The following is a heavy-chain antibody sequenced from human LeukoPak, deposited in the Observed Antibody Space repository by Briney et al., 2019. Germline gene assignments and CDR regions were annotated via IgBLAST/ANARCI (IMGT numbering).Heavy chain of an antibody. CDR2: IYHSGST. V-gene: IGHV4-38-2*01. J-gene: IGHJ4*02. CDR3: ARAPRDSSSSNYMRRFDY. Sequence: SETLTLTCAVSGYSISSDNYWVWIRQPPGQGLEWTGGIYHSGSTYYNPSLKSRVTMSVDTSKNQFSLKLSSVTAADTAVYYCARAPRDSSSSNYMRRFDYWGQGTLVTVSS. CDR1: GYSISSDNY. D-gene: IGHD3-22*01.